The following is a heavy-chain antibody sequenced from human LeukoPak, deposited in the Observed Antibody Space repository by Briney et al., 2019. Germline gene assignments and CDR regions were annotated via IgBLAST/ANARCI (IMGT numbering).Heavy chain of an antibody. J-gene: IGHJ4*02. CDR3: ARVSSNSRGDYFDY. Sequence: GASVKVSCKASGGTFSSYAISWVRQAPGQGLEWVGRIIPILGIANYAQKFQGRVTITADKSTSTAYMELSSLRSEDTAVYYCARVSSNSRGDYFDYWGQGTLVTVSS. D-gene: IGHD4-23*01. CDR2: IIPILGIA. V-gene: IGHV1-69*04. CDR1: GGTFSSYA.